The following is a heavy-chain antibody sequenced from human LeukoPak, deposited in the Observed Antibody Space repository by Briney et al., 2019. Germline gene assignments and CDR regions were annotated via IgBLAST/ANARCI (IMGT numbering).Heavy chain of an antibody. Sequence: SETLSLTCTVSGDSISSGDYYWSWIRQPAGKGLEWIGRISSSGSTNYNPSLKSRVTISVDTSKNQFSLKLSSVTAADTAVYYCAREMVVAAIPSRQMDVWGKGDHGHHLL. J-gene: IGHJ6*04. CDR1: GDSISSGDYY. V-gene: IGHV4-61*02. D-gene: IGHD2-21*02. CDR2: ISSSGST. CDR3: AREMVVAAIPSRQMDV.